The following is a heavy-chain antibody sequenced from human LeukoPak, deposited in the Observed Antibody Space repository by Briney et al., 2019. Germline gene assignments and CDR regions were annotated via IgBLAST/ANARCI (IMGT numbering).Heavy chain of an antibody. V-gene: IGHV1-46*01. J-gene: IGHJ4*02. Sequence: ASVKVSCKASGYTFTSYYMHWVRQAPGQGLEWRGVINPSGGTTSYSQKFHGRVTMTRDTSTSTVYMELSSLRSEDTAVYYCARGGGYGVDYWGQGTLVTVSS. CDR2: INPSGGTT. CDR3: ARGGGYGVDY. D-gene: IGHD2-15*01. CDR1: GYTFTSYY.